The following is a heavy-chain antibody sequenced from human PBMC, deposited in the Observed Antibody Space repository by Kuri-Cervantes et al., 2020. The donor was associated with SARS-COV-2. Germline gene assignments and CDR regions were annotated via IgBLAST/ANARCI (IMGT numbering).Heavy chain of an antibody. Sequence: ASVQVSCKASGYTFTSYAMHWVRQAPGQGLEWMGWINGYNDNTKYAQKLQGRVTMTTDTSTSTAYMELRSLRSDDTAVYYWARGIVVVVAAMGYFDYWGQGTLVTVSS. CDR3: ARGIVVVVAAMGYFDY. D-gene: IGHD2-15*01. V-gene: IGHV1-18*01. CDR2: INGYNDNT. CDR1: GYTFTSYA. J-gene: IGHJ4*02.